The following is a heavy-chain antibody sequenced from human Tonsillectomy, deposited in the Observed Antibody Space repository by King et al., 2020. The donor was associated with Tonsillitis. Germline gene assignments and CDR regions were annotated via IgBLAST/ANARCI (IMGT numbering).Heavy chain of an antibody. J-gene: IGHJ4*02. Sequence: QLQESGPGLVKPSQTLSLTCTVSGDSISSGSYYWSWIRQPAGKELEWIGRIYTSGRTNYNPSLKSRVNISVDTSENQFSLKLSSVTAADTAVYYCARYTYYYGSGSYYPDSWGQGTLVTVSS. V-gene: IGHV4-61*02. CDR3: ARYTYYYGSGSYYPDS. CDR2: IYTSGRT. D-gene: IGHD3-10*01. CDR1: GDSISSGSYY.